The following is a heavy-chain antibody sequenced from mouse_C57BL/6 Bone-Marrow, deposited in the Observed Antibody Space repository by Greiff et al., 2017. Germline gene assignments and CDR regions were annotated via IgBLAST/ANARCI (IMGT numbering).Heavy chain of an antibody. CDR3: ARCPYFYAMDD. Sequence: QVHVKQSGAELARPGASVKLSCKASGYTFTSYGISWVKQRTGQGLEWIGEIYPRSGNTYYNEKFKGKATLTADKSSSTAYMELRSLTSEDSAVYFCARCPYFYAMDDWGQGTSVTVSS. D-gene: IGHD2-10*01. V-gene: IGHV1-81*01. J-gene: IGHJ4*01. CDR1: GYTFTSYG. CDR2: IYPRSGNT.